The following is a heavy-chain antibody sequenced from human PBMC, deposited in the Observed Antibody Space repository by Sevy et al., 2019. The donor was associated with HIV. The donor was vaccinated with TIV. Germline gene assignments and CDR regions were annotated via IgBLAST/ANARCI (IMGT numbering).Heavy chain of an antibody. CDR1: GFTFSSYA. J-gene: IGHJ4*01. D-gene: IGHD3-10*01. CDR2: ISGSGGTT. Sequence: GGSLRLSCAASGFTFSSYAMTWFRQAPGRGLEWVSSISGSGGTTYYVDSVKGRFTISRDNSKNTVYLQMNSLRAEDTAVYYCAKDFYGSGSYYTTDYWGQGTLVTVSS. V-gene: IGHV3-23*01. CDR3: AKDFYGSGSYYTTDY.